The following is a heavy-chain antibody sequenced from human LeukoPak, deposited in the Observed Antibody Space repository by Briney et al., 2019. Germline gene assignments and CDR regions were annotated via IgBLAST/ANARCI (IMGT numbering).Heavy chain of an antibody. J-gene: IGHJ4*02. CDR1: GGSISSYY. D-gene: IGHD6-13*01. CDR3: ARRMGSSWTFDY. CDR2: VFYSGST. Sequence: AETLSLTCTVSGGSISSYYWSWLRQPPGKELEWIGYVFYSGSTNYNPSLKSRVTISVDTSKNQFSLKLSSVTAADTAVYYCARRMGSSWTFDYWGQGTLVTVSS. V-gene: IGHV4-59*01.